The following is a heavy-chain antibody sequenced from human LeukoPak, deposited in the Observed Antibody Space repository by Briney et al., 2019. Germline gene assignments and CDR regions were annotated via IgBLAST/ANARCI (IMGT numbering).Heavy chain of an antibody. CDR3: ARDTQYSSGWSSYFDY. Sequence: GGSLRLSCAASGFTFSNYAMHWVRQAPGKGLEYVSAISSNGGSTYYANSVKGRFTISRGNLKNTLYLQMGSLRTEDMAMYYCARDTQYSSGWSSYFDYWGQGTLVTVSS. CDR1: GFTFSNYA. D-gene: IGHD6-19*01. J-gene: IGHJ4*02. CDR2: ISSNGGST. V-gene: IGHV3-64*01.